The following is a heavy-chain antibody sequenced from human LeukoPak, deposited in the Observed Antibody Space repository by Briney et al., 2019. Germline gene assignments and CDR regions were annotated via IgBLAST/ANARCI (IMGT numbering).Heavy chain of an antibody. CDR3: ARGAAAGSARYYYYYMDV. J-gene: IGHJ6*03. CDR2: IYTSGST. Sequence: SETLSLTCTVSGGSISSYYWSWIRQPAGKGLEWIGRIYTSGSTNYNPSLKSRVTMSVDTSKNQFSLKLSSVTAADTAVYYCARGAAAGSARYYYYYMDVWGKGTTVTVSS. D-gene: IGHD6-13*01. V-gene: IGHV4-4*07. CDR1: GGSISSYY.